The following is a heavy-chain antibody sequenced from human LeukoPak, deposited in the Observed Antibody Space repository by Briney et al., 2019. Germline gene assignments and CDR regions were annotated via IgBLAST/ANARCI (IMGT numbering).Heavy chain of an antibody. CDR2: IYYSGST. CDR3: ATPDGALSYYYDSSGPQGGAFDI. V-gene: IGHV4-59*08. D-gene: IGHD3-22*01. Sequence: PSETLSLTCTVSGGSISSYYWSWIRQPPGKGLEWIGYIYYSGSTNYNPSLKSRVTISVDTSKNQFSLKLSSVTATDTAVYYCATPDGALSYYYDSSGPQGGAFDIWGQGTMVTVSS. J-gene: IGHJ3*02. CDR1: GGSISSYY.